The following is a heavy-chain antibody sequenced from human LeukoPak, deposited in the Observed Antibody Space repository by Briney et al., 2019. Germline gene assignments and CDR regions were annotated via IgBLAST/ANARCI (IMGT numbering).Heavy chain of an antibody. CDR3: ARVGGDFDPNWFDP. CDR1: GGSISSYY. Sequence: PSETLSLTCTVSGGSISSYYWSWIRQPPGKGLEWIGYIYYSGSTNYNPSLKSRVTISVDTSKNQFSLKLSSVTAADTAVYYCARVGGDFDPNWFDPWGQGTLVTVSS. V-gene: IGHV4-59*01. CDR2: IYYSGST. J-gene: IGHJ5*02. D-gene: IGHD2-21*01.